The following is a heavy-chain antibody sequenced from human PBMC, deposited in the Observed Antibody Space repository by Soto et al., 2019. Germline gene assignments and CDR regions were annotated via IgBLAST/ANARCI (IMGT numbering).Heavy chain of an antibody. CDR1: GGTFTTYD. CDR3: ARDRSSSWYNGTFYFDS. CDR2: IIPLFDAT. V-gene: IGHV1-69*06. Sequence: SVKVSCKASGGTFTTYDISWVRQAPGQGLEWMGGIIPLFDATQYAQKFQGRVTITADKSTGTAYMELSSLRSEDTAMYYCARDRSSSWYNGTFYFDSWGQGTLVTVSS. D-gene: IGHD6-19*01. J-gene: IGHJ4*02.